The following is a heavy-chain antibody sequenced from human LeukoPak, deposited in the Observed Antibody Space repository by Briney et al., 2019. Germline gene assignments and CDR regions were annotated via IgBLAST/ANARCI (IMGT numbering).Heavy chain of an antibody. J-gene: IGHJ6*03. V-gene: IGHV3-23*01. CDR3: AKGSSTRCYYYYYMDV. D-gene: IGHD2-2*01. Sequence: GGSLRLSCAASGFTFSSYAMSWVRQAPGKGLEWVSAISGSGGSTYYADSVKGRFTISRDNSKNTLYLQMNSLRAEDTAVYYCAKGSSTRCYYYYYMDVWGKGTTVTVSS. CDR1: GFTFSSYA. CDR2: ISGSGGST.